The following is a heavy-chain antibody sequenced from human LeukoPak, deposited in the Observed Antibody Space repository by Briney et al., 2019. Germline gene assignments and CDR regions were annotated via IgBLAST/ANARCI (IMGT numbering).Heavy chain of an antibody. Sequence: GGSLRLSCAASGFTFSSYWMHWVRQAPGKGLVWVSRINSDGISTSYPDSVKGRFTISRDNAKNTLHLQMNSLRAEDTAVYYCARGRDGYSDYWGQGTLVTVSS. V-gene: IGHV3-74*01. CDR3: ARGRDGYSDY. J-gene: IGHJ4*02. CDR2: INSDGIST. D-gene: IGHD5-24*01. CDR1: GFTFSSYW.